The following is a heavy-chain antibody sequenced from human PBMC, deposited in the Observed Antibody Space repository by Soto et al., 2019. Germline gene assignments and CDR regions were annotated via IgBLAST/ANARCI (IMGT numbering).Heavy chain of an antibody. CDR1: GFTFESYA. Sequence: EVQLVESGGGSVQPGRSLRLSCVASGFTFESYAMHWVRQVPGKGLEWVSGISWNSGSIGYEDSVEGRFTISRDNAQKSLYLEMNSLRVEDTAFYYCVKDIHEQWLVSHFEYWGQGALVTVSS. V-gene: IGHV3-9*01. CDR3: VKDIHEQWLVSHFEY. D-gene: IGHD6-19*01. CDR2: ISWNSGSI. J-gene: IGHJ4*02.